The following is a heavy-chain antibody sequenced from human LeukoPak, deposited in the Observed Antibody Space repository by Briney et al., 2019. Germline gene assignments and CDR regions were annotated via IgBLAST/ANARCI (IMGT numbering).Heavy chain of an antibody. Sequence: GGSLRLSCAASGFIFSSYGMHWVRQAPGKGLEWVAVIWYDGSNKYYADSVKGRFTISRDNSKNTLYLQMNSLRAEDTAVYYCARWGSSAYYYMDVWGKGITVTVSS. CDR2: IWYDGSNK. CDR1: GFIFSSYG. J-gene: IGHJ6*03. CDR3: ARWGSSAYYYMDV. V-gene: IGHV3-33*08. D-gene: IGHD6-6*01.